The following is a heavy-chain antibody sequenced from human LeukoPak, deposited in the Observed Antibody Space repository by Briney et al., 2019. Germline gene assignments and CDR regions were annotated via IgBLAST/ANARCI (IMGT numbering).Heavy chain of an antibody. D-gene: IGHD6-13*01. CDR2: ISYDGSNK. CDR1: GFTFSSYA. Sequence: GGSLRLSCAASGFTFSSYAMHWVRQAPGKGLEWVAVISYDGSNKYYADSVKGRFTISRDNSKNTLYLRMNSLRAEDTAVYYCAREASSSWYIDYWGQGTLVTVSS. CDR3: AREASSSWYIDY. J-gene: IGHJ4*02. V-gene: IGHV3-30*04.